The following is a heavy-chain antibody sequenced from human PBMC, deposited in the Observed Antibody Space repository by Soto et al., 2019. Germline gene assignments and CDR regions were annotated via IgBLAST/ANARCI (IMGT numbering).Heavy chain of an antibody. CDR1: GFTFSSYG. D-gene: IGHD2-2*01. CDR2: IWYDGSNK. Sequence: QVQLVESGGGVVQPGRSLRLSCAASGFTFSSYGMHWVRQAPGKGLEWVAVIWYDGSNKYYADSVKGRFTISRDNSKNKLYLQMNSLRAEDTAVYYCAREDCSSTSCSPDPWGQGTLVTVSS. CDR3: AREDCSSTSCSPDP. V-gene: IGHV3-33*01. J-gene: IGHJ5*02.